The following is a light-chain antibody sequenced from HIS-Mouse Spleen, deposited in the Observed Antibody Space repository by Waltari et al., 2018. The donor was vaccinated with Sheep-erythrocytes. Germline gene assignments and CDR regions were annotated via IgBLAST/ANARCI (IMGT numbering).Light chain of an antibody. CDR3: CSYAGSYTLV. J-gene: IGLJ3*02. CDR2: DVS. CDR1: SSDVGGYNY. Sequence: QSALTQPRSVSGSPGPSVTISCTGTSSDVGGYNYVPRYQQHPGKAPKLMIYDVSKRPSGVPDRFSGSKSGNTASLTISGLQAEDEADYYCCSYAGSYTLVFGGGTKLTVL. V-gene: IGLV2-11*01.